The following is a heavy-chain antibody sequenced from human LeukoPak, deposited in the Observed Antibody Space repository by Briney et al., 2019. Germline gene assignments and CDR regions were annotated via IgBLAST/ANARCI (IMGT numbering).Heavy chain of an antibody. CDR3: ASDKGYSNNYFDY. Sequence: SETLSLTCAVSGGSISSSNWWSWIRQPPGKGLQWIASIYYSGSTYYNSSLKSRVTISVDTSKNQFSLKLSSMTAADTAVYYCASDKGYSNNYFDYWGQGTLVTVSS. CDR1: GGSISSSNW. J-gene: IGHJ4*02. CDR2: IYYSGST. V-gene: IGHV4-39*02. D-gene: IGHD6-13*01.